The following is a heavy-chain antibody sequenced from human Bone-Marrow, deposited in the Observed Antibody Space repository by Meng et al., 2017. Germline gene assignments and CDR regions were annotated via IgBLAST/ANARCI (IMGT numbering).Heavy chain of an antibody. J-gene: IGHJ4*02. V-gene: IGHV3-30*01. Sequence: VELVAAGEGVVQPGRSLGLSFAASGFTLSSYAMHWVRQDPGKGLEWVAVISYDGSNKYYADSVKGRFTISRDNSKNTLYLQMNSLRVEDTAVYYCASQGRGYSYGRPDYWGQGTLVTVSS. CDR1: GFTLSSYA. CDR2: ISYDGSNK. D-gene: IGHD5-18*01. CDR3: ASQGRGYSYGRPDY.